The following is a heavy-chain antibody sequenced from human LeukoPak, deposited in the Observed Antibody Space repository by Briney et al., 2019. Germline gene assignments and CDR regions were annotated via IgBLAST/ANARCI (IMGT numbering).Heavy chain of an antibody. CDR1: GGSINSYY. J-gene: IGHJ4*02. CDR2: IYYSGST. Sequence: KTSETLSLTCTVSGGSINSYYWSWIRQPPGKGLEWIGYIYYSGSTNYNPSLKRRVTISVDTSNNQFSLKLSSVTAADTAVYYCARGRDPSAFWGQGTLVTVSS. V-gene: IGHV4-59*01. CDR3: ARGRDPSAF.